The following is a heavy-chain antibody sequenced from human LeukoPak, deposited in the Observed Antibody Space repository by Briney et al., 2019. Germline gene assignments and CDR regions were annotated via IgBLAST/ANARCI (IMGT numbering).Heavy chain of an antibody. V-gene: IGHV1-8*01. D-gene: IGHD3-10*01. Sequence: ASVKVSCKASGYTFTSYDINWVRQATGQGLEWMGWMNPNSGNTGYAQKFLGRVTMTRNTSISTAYMELSSLRSEDTAVYYCARVHRVRGVPNLGYWGQGTLVTVSS. CDR2: MNPNSGNT. CDR3: ARVHRVRGVPNLGY. J-gene: IGHJ4*02. CDR1: GYTFTSYD.